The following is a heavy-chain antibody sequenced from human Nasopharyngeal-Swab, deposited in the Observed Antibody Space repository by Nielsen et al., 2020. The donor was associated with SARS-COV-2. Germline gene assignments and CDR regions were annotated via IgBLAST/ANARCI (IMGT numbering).Heavy chain of an antibody. CDR1: GFTFNSHG. D-gene: IGHD5-12*01. V-gene: IGHV3-30*03. Sequence: GGSLRRSCAASGFTFNSHGMHWVRKAPGKGLEWVAVISFDGSKKYYADSVKGRFTISRDSSKNTLYLQMNSLRAEDTAVYYCARDTSVDIVLLYYGMDVWGQGTTVTVSS. J-gene: IGHJ6*02. CDR2: ISFDGSKK. CDR3: ARDTSVDIVLLYYGMDV.